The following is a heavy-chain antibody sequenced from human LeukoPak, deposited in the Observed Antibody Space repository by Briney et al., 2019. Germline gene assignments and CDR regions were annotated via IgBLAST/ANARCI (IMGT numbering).Heavy chain of an antibody. V-gene: IGHV3-23*01. Sequence: GGSLRLSCAASGFTFNNYAMNWVRQAPGKGLEWVSSISGCGETTYYADSAKARFTISRNNSQNTLYLQMNSLRAEDAAVYYCARDYADCVEYFFFDYWGQGTLVAVSS. CDR1: GFTFNNYA. CDR3: ARDYADCVEYFFFDY. J-gene: IGHJ4*02. D-gene: IGHD4-17*01. CDR2: ISGCGETT.